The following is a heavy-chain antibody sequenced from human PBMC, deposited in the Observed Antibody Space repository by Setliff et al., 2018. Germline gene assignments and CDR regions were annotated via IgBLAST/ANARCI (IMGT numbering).Heavy chain of an antibody. D-gene: IGHD1-1*01. CDR3: ASRTTGPGGWFDY. V-gene: IGHV4-39*01. Sequence: SETLSLTCTVSGGSVSSTSYYWGWIRQPPGKGLEWIGTIYYTGTTYYSPSLKSRVTISVDTSKNQFSLRLTSVTAADTAIYYCASRTTGPGGWFDYWGQGARVTVSS. J-gene: IGHJ5*01. CDR1: GGSVSSTSYY. CDR2: IYYTGTT.